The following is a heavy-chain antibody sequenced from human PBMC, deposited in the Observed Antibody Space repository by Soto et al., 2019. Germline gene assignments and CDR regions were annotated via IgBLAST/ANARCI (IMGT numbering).Heavy chain of an antibody. J-gene: IGHJ6*02. Sequence: VQLVESGGGLVQPGGSLRLSCAASGFTVSTDWMYWVRQAPGKGLEWVSVIRSGGNTYYADSVEGRFTISRDNSKNTVYLQMNSLRAEDTAVYYCVRENYYYGMDVWGQGTTVTVSS. CDR2: IRSGGNT. V-gene: IGHV3-66*01. CDR1: GFTVSTDW. CDR3: VRENYYYGMDV.